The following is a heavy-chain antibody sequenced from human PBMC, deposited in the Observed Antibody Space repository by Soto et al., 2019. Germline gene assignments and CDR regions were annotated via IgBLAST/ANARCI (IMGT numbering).Heavy chain of an antibody. V-gene: IGHV4-59*01. Sequence: SETLSLTCTVSGGSISSYYWSWIRQPPGKGLEWIGYIYYSGSTNYNPSLKSRVTISVDTSKNQFSLKLSSVTAADTAVYYCERASREGINGTTELLGMDVWGQGTRVTVSS. CDR2: IYYSGST. D-gene: IGHD1-7*01. J-gene: IGHJ6*02. CDR1: GGSISSYY. CDR3: ERASREGINGTTELLGMDV.